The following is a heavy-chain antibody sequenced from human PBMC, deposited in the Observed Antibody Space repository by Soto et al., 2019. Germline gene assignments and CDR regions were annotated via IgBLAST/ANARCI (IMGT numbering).Heavy chain of an antibody. J-gene: IGHJ6*02. CDR2: MSAYNGNT. CDR3: ARDRQAYDFWSGYYSWGAYYYYYGMDV. D-gene: IGHD3-3*01. CDR1: GYTFTSCG. V-gene: IGHV1-18*01. Sequence: ASVKVSCKASGYTFTSCGISWVRQAPGQGLEWMGWMSAYNGNTNYAQKLQGRVTMTTDTSTSTAYMELRSLRSDDTAVYYCARDRQAYDFWSGYYSWGAYYYYYGMDVWGQGTKVTVYS.